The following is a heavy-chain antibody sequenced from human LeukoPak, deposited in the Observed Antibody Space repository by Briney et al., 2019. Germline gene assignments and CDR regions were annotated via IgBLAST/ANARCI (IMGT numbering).Heavy chain of an antibody. D-gene: IGHD3-10*01. CDR3: ASREYYYGMDV. Sequence: GESLKISCKGSGYSFSSYWIGWVRQMPGKGLEWLGIIYPGDSDTRYSPSFQGQVTISADKSISTAYRQWSSLKASDTAMYYCASREYYYGMDVWGQGTTVTVSS. J-gene: IGHJ6*02. CDR2: IYPGDSDT. V-gene: IGHV5-51*01. CDR1: GYSFSSYW.